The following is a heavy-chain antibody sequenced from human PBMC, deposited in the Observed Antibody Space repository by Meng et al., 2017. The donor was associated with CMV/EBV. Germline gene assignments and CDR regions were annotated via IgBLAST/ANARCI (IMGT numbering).Heavy chain of an antibody. V-gene: IGHV3-30-3*01. J-gene: IGHJ6*02. Sequence: LTGAASGFTFSSYAMHWVRQAPGKGLEGVAVISYDGSNKYYADSVKGRFTISRDNSKNTLYLQMNSLRAEDTAVYYCARDRRGYSYGYYYYGMDVWGQGTTVTVSS. CDR3: ARDRRGYSYGYYYYGMDV. D-gene: IGHD5-18*01. CDR1: GFTFSSYA. CDR2: ISYDGSNK.